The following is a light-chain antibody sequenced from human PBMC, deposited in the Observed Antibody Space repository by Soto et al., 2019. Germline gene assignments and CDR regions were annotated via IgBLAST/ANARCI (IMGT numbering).Light chain of an antibody. V-gene: IGKV3-15*01. J-gene: IGKJ5*01. Sequence: DIVMTQSPATLSVSPGERATLSCRASQNINTNLAWYQQKPGQAPRLLVYGAFTRAPGIPARFSGSGSGTEFALTITSLQSEDFAVYYCQQYNNWPPITYGQGTRLELK. CDR2: GAF. CDR3: QQYNNWPPIT. CDR1: QNINTN.